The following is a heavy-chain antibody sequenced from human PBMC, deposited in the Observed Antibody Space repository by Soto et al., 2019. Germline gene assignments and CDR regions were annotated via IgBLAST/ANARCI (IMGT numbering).Heavy chain of an antibody. J-gene: IGHJ4*01. Sequence: SENLSLTCTVSGGSISNYYCSWIRQPPGKGLEYIGFIYNSGTTNYHPSLKSRVTISIDTSKSKCYLKLTSVTAAATAIYYCDARFCSSGVFFGYWG. CDR2: IYNSGTT. D-gene: IGHD3-10*01. V-gene: IGHV4-59*13. CDR1: GGSISNYY. CDR3: DARFCSSGVFFGY.